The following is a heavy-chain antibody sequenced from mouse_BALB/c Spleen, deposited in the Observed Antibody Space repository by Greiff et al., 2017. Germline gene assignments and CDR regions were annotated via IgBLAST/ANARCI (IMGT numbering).Heavy chain of an antibody. CDR3: ARDVYDGYYVFAY. CDR1: GFSLTSYG. J-gene: IGHJ3*01. Sequence: QVQLKQSGPGLVAPSQSLSITCTVSGFSLTSYGVHWVRQPPGKGLEWLGVIWAGGSTNYNSALMSRLSISKDNSKSQVFLKMNSLQTDDTAMYYCARDVYDGYYVFAYWGQGTLVTVSA. D-gene: IGHD2-3*01. CDR2: IWAGGST. V-gene: IGHV2-9*02.